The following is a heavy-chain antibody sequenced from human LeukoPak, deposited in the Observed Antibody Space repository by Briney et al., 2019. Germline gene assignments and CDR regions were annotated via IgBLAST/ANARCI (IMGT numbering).Heavy chain of an antibody. Sequence: GRSLRLSCAASGFTFDDYAMHWVRQAPGKGLEWVSGISWNSGSIGYADSVKGRFTISRDNAKNSLYLQMSSLRAEDTALYYCARGLSLGFYYYMDVWGKGTTVTVSS. CDR2: ISWNSGSI. D-gene: IGHD3-22*01. J-gene: IGHJ6*03. V-gene: IGHV3-9*01. CDR1: GFTFDDYA. CDR3: ARGLSLGFYYYMDV.